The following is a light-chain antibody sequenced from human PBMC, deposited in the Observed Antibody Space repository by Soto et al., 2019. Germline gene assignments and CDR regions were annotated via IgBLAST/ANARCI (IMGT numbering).Light chain of an antibody. Sequence: EIVMTQSPATLSVSPGERATLSCRASQSVSNNLAWYQQRPGRAHRLLIYGASTRATGIPARFSGSGSGTKFTLTISSLQSEDFAVYYCQQYNNWPPITFGGGTKVEIK. CDR1: QSVSNN. V-gene: IGKV3-15*01. J-gene: IGKJ4*01. CDR2: GAS. CDR3: QQYNNWPPIT.